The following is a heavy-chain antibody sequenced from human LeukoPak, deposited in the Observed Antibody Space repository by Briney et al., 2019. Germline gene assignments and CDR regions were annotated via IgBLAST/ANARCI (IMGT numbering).Heavy chain of an antibody. Sequence: GGSLRLSCAASGFTFSRFTMGWVRQPPGKGLEWVSAISGGGGSTYYYADSVKGRFTISRDNSKNTVYLLMNSLRAEDTAVYYCAKVAAAGSFYYYYGMDVWGQGTTVTVSS. D-gene: IGHD6-13*01. V-gene: IGHV3-23*01. CDR3: AKVAAAGSFYYYYGMDV. CDR1: GFTFSRFT. CDR2: ISGGGGST. J-gene: IGHJ6*02.